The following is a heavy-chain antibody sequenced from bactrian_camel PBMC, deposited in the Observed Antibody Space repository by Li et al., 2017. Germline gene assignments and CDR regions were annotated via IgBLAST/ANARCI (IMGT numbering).Heavy chain of an antibody. D-gene: IGHD4*01. Sequence: HVQLVESGGGSVQTGGSLRLSCVASGYLRDFCMGWFRQGPNQGRKAVAVIDTDGNSGYSDSVKGRFTISSDSAKNTLYLQMDSLNPEDTGMYFCAAGRLRNGYCYSLLNRMAYSNWGQGTQVTVS. V-gene: IGHV3S55*01. CDR1: GYLRDFC. CDR2: IDTDGNS. CDR3: AAGRLRNGYCYSLLNRMAYSN. J-gene: IGHJ4*01.